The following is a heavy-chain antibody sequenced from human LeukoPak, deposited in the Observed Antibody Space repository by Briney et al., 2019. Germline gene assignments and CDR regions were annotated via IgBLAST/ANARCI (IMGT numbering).Heavy chain of an antibody. CDR2: IYYSGST. D-gene: IGHD5-24*01. CDR1: GGSISSYY. V-gene: IGHV4-59*01. J-gene: IGHJ4*02. CDR3: ARYQRWLQFAY. Sequence: SETLSLTCTVSGGSISSYYWSWIRQPPGKGLEWIGYIYYSGSTNYNPSLKSRVTISVDTSKNQFSLELSSVTAADTAVYYCARYQRWLQFAYWGQGTLVTVSS.